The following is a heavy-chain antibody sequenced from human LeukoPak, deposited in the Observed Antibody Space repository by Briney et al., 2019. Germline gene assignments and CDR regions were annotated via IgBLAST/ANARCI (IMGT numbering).Heavy chain of an antibody. CDR1: GFSFSKFW. V-gene: IGHV3-7*01. J-gene: IGHJ6*02. CDR3: YSGSWYEYYYYGMDV. Sequence: GGSLRLSCAASGFSFSKFWMGWARQAPGKGLEWVANMRQDGSERYHVDSVKGRFTISRDNAKNSLYLQMNSLRVEDTAVYFCYSGSWYEYYYYGMDVWGQGTTVTVAS. D-gene: IGHD6-13*01. CDR2: MRQDGSER.